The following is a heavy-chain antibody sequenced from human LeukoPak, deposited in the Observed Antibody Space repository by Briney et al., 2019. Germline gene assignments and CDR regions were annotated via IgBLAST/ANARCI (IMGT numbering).Heavy chain of an antibody. CDR2: INHSGST. V-gene: IGHV4-34*01. Sequence: SETLSLTCAVYGGSFSGYYWSWIRQTPGKGLEWMGEINHSGSTNYNPSLKSRVTISVDTSKNKFSLRRRSVTAADTAVYYCARSGKPYYYDSSGYYYFDYWGQGTLVTVSS. J-gene: IGHJ4*02. CDR3: ARSGKPYYYDSSGYYYFDY. D-gene: IGHD3-22*01. CDR1: GGSFSGYY.